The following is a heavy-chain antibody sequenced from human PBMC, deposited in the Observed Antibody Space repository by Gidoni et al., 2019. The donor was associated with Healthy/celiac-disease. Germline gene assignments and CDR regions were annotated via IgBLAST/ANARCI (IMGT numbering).Heavy chain of an antibody. D-gene: IGHD6-19*01. CDR3: ARDRGQWLVREGFDY. CDR1: GGTFSSYA. V-gene: IGHV1-69*01. Sequence: QVQLVQSGAEVKKPGSSVTVSCTASGGTFSSYAISWVRQAPGQGLEWMGGIIPIFGTANYAQKFQGRVTITADESTSTAYMELSSLRSEDTAVYYCARDRGQWLVREGFDYWGQGTLVTVSS. J-gene: IGHJ4*02. CDR2: IIPIFGTA.